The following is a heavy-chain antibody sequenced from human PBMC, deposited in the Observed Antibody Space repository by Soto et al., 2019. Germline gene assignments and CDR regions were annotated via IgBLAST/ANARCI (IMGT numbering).Heavy chain of an antibody. CDR2: IWYDGSNK. CDR3: ARDGLDCSSTSCYAGWFDP. Sequence: QVQLVESGGGVVQPGRSLRLSCAASGFTFSSYGMHWVRQAPGKGLEWVAVIWYDGSNKYYADSVKGRFTISRDNSKNTLYLQMNSLRAEDTAEYYCARDGLDCSSTSCYAGWFDPWGQGTLVTVSS. J-gene: IGHJ5*02. CDR1: GFTFSSYG. D-gene: IGHD2-2*01. V-gene: IGHV3-33*01.